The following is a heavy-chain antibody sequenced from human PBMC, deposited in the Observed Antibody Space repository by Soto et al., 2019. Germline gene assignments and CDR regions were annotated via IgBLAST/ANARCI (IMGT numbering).Heavy chain of an antibody. CDR3: GRALYGDSVGVDY. CDR2: IKTDGSTT. V-gene: IGHV3-74*01. Sequence: PGGSLRLSCTASGFTFSSYWMHWVRQAPGEGLVWVSRIKTDGSTTNYADSVKARFTISRDNAKNTLYLQMNSLRVEDTALYYCGRALYGDSVGVDYWGQGTMVTVSS. CDR1: GFTFSSYW. J-gene: IGHJ4*02. D-gene: IGHD4-17*01.